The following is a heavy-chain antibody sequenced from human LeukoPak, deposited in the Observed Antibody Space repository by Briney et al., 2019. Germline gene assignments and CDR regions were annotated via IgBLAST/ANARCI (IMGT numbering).Heavy chain of an antibody. D-gene: IGHD3-22*01. CDR3: AREGGYFRPLDY. CDR1: GGSVTTTNW. Sequence: ETPSLTCDVSGGSVTTTNWWTWLRQPPGKGLEWIGEVHLDGRTNYTPSLRSRLTMSVDLSENHVSLKLTSVTAADTAVYYCAREGGYFRPLDYSGQGTLVTGSS. V-gene: IGHV4-4*02. CDR2: VHLDGRT. J-gene: IGHJ4*02.